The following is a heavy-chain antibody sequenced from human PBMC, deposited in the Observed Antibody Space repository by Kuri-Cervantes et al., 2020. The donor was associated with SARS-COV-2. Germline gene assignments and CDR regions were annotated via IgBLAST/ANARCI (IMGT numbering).Heavy chain of an antibody. J-gene: IGHJ4*02. D-gene: IGHD6-6*01. V-gene: IGHV3-30*03. CDR2: ISYDGSNK. CDR1: GFTFSSYG. CDR3: AREESSSTQDY. Sequence: GGSLRLSCAASGFTFSSYGMHWVRQAPGKELEWVAVISYDGSNKYYADSVKGRFTISRDNSKNTLYLQMNSLRAEDTAVYYCAREESSSTQDYWGQGTLVTVSS.